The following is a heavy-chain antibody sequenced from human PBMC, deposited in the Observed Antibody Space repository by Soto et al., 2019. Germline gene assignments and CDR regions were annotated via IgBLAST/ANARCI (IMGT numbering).Heavy chain of an antibody. CDR3: AKEGRYSSSRGYFDY. Sequence: SLRLSCAASGFTFSSYGMSWVRQAPGKGLEWVSGISGSGGSTYYADSVKGRFTISRDNPKNRLYLQMNSLRAEDTAVYYCAKEGRYSSSRGYFDYWGQGTLVTVSS. CDR1: GFTFSSYG. CDR2: ISGSGGST. J-gene: IGHJ4*02. D-gene: IGHD6-13*01. V-gene: IGHV3-23*01.